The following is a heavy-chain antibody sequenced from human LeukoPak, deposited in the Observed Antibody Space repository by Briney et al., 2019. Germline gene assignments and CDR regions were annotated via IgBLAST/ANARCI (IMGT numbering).Heavy chain of an antibody. J-gene: IGHJ4*02. V-gene: IGHV1-18*01. Sequence: ASVKVSCKPSGYTFSSYGVTWVRQAPGQGLEWMGWITAYNGNTNYAQKLQGRATMTTDTSTSTAYMELRSLRSDDTAVYYCARDSDCSGGSCRFDYWGQGTLVTVSS. D-gene: IGHD2-15*01. CDR3: ARDSDCSGGSCRFDY. CDR1: GYTFSSYG. CDR2: ITAYNGNT.